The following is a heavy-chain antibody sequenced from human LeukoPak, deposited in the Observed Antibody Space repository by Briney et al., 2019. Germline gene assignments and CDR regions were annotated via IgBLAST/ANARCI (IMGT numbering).Heavy chain of an antibody. CDR1: GGSISSSSYY. CDR2: IYFSGTT. V-gene: IGHV4-39*07. Sequence: SETLSLTCTVSGGSISSSSYYWGWIRQPPGKGLEWIGSIYFSGTTYYNPSLQSRVTISVDTAKNQFSLKVTSVTAADTAAYYCARDAHCTGVSCYSPYNWYDPWGQGTLVTVSS. J-gene: IGHJ5*02. CDR3: ARDAHCTGVSCYSPYNWYDP. D-gene: IGHD2-15*01.